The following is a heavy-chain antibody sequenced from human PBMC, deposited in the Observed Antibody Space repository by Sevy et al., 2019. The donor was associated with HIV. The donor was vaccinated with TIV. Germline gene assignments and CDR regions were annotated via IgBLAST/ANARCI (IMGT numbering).Heavy chain of an antibody. D-gene: IGHD6-19*01. CDR1: GFTFDDYA. CDR2: ISWNSGSI. J-gene: IGHJ4*02. CDR3: AKDSGGYSSGWYYFDY. V-gene: IGHV3-9*01. Sequence: GGSLRLSCAASGFTFDDYAMHWVRQAPGKGLEWVSGISWNSGSIGYADSVKGRFTISRDNAKNSLYLQMNSLGAEDTALYYCAKDSGGYSSGWYYFDYWGQGTLVTVSS.